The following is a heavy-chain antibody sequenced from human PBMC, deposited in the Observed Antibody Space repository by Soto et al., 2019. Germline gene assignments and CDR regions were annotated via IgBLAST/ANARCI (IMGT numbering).Heavy chain of an antibody. CDR2: INHSGST. J-gene: IGHJ5*02. CDR3: ARWREDIVVVVAENWFDP. CDR1: GGSFSGYY. V-gene: IGHV4-34*01. Sequence: QVQLQQWGAGLLKPSETLSLTCAVYGGSFSGYYWSWIRQPPGKGLEWIGEINHSGSTNYNPSLKSRVTISVDTSKNQFSRKLSSVTAADTAVYYCARWREDIVVVVAENWFDPWGQGTLVTVSS. D-gene: IGHD2-15*01.